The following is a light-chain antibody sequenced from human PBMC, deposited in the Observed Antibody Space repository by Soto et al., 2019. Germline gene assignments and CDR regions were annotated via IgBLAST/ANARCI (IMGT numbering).Light chain of an antibody. CDR3: QQDNSYWRT. Sequence: HRTQPTSTLSVSLGVRVSFTCRASHYISMGLAWYQQRLVIAPSLLITDASKLEGGVPPGFNGSRSEAEFTLTIISLQHDEFATDYCQQDNSYWRTFGQGTKVDI. V-gene: IGKV1-5*01. CDR1: HYISMG. CDR2: DAS. J-gene: IGKJ1*01.